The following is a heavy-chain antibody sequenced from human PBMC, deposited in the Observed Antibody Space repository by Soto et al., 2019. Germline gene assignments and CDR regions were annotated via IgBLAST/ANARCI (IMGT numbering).Heavy chain of an antibody. J-gene: IGHJ1*01. CDR3: ARDPRHAPCSGGGSGAYYSCYCGLGG. CDR1: GYTFTSYG. Sequence: ASVKVSCKASGYTFTSYGISWVRQAPGQGLEWMGWISAYNGNTNYAQKLQGRVTMTTDTSTSTAYMELRSLRSDDTAVYYCARDPRHAPCSGGGSGAYYSCYCGLGGCGQG. V-gene: IGHV1-18*01. D-gene: IGHD2-15*01. CDR2: ISAYNGNT.